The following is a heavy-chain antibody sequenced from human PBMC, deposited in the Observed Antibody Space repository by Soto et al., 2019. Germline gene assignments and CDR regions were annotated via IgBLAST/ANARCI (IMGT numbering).Heavy chain of an antibody. Sequence: PSETLSLTCTVSGGSISSGDYYWSWIRQPPGKGLEWIGYIYYSGSTYYNPSLKSRVTISVDTSKNQFSLKLSSVTAADTAVYYCARARYYYDSSGSFFDYGGQGTLVTVSS. CDR2: IYYSGST. D-gene: IGHD3-22*01. J-gene: IGHJ4*02. CDR3: ARARYYYDSSGSFFDY. V-gene: IGHV4-30-4*01. CDR1: GGSISSGDYY.